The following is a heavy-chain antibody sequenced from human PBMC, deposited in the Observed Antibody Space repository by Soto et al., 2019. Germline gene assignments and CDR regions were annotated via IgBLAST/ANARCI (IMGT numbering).Heavy chain of an antibody. D-gene: IGHD2-2*01. CDR1: GGYISRGGYS. Sequence: SETLSLTCAVSGGYISRGGYSWSWIRQPPGKGLEWIGYIYHSGSTYYNPSLKSRVTISVNRSKNQFSLKLSSVTDADTAVYYCDRVHHQEGWFDPWGQGTMVTVSS. J-gene: IGHJ5*02. V-gene: IGHV4-30-2*01. CDR2: IYHSGST. CDR3: DRVHHQEGWFDP.